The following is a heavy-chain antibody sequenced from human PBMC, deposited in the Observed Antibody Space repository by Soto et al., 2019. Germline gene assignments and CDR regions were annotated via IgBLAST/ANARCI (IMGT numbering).Heavy chain of an antibody. D-gene: IGHD4-17*01. J-gene: IGHJ3*02. CDR1: GGSISSYD. Sequence: PSETLCVTCTVAGGSISSYDGSWIRQPPGKGLEWIGYIYYSGSTNYNPSLKSRVTISVDTSKNQFSLKLSSVTAADTAVYYCARKYGDDAFDIWGQGTMVTVSS. CDR3: ARKYGDDAFDI. CDR2: IYYSGST. V-gene: IGHV4-59*01.